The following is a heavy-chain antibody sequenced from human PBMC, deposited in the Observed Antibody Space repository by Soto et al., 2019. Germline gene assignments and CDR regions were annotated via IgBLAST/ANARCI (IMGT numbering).Heavy chain of an antibody. V-gene: IGHV4-31*03. J-gene: IGHJ3*02. Sequence: QVQLQESGPGLVKPSQTLSLTCTVSGGSISSGGYYWSWIRQHPGKGLEWIGDIYYSGSTYYNPSLKSRITISVDTSKNQFSLKLRSVTAADTAVYYCARGYYYDSSGYYDQYAFDIWGQGTMVTVSS. CDR2: IYYSGST. CDR3: ARGYYYDSSGYYDQYAFDI. CDR1: GGSISSGGYY. D-gene: IGHD3-22*01.